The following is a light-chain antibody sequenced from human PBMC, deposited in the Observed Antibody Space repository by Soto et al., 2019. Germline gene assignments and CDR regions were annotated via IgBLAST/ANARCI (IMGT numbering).Light chain of an antibody. CDR2: AAS. Sequence: IQMTQSPSSLSASVGDRVTITCRASQSISKYLNWYQQKPGKAPKLLIYAASSLHSGVPSRFSGSGSVTDFTLTISSLQPEDFATYYCQQSYSAPPLTFGGGTNVEFK. CDR1: QSISKY. V-gene: IGKV1-39*01. CDR3: QQSYSAPPLT. J-gene: IGKJ4*01.